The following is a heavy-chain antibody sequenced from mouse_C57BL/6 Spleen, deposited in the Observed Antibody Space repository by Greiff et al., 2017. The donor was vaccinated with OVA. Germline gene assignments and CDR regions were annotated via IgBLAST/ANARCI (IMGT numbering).Heavy chain of an antibody. CDR1: GYTFTSYW. Sequence: QVQLQQPGAELVKPGASVKMSCKASGYTFTSYWITWVKQRPGQGLEWIGDIYPGSGSTNYNEKFKGKATLTVDTSSSTAYMQLSSLTSEDSAVYYCARGDNGGLHFDYWGKGTTLTVSA. CDR2: IYPGSGST. CDR3: ARGDNGGLHFDY. J-gene: IGHJ2*01. D-gene: IGHD1-1*02. V-gene: IGHV1-55*01.